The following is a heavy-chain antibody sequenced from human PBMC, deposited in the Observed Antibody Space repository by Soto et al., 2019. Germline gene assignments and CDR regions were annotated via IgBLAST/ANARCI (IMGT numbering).Heavy chain of an antibody. Sequence: QVQLVQSGAEVKKPGASVKVSCKASGYTFTGYYMHWVRQAPGQGLEWMGWINPNSGGTNYAQKFQGWVTMTRDTSIRTAYMELSRLRSDDTAVYYCARDRCSSTSCWGGDAFDIWGQGTMVTVSS. CDR1: GYTFTGYY. J-gene: IGHJ3*02. CDR2: INPNSGGT. D-gene: IGHD2-2*01. CDR3: ARDRCSSTSCWGGDAFDI. V-gene: IGHV1-2*04.